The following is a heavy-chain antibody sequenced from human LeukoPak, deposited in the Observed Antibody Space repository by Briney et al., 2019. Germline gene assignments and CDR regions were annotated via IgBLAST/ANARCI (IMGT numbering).Heavy chain of an antibody. V-gene: IGHV1-18*01. CDR3: ARVEQWLARGTEDY. CDR1: GYTFTSYG. D-gene: IGHD6-19*01. Sequence: ASVKASCKASGYTFTSYGISWVRQAPGQGLEWMGWISAYNGNTNYAQKLQGRVTMTTVTSTGTAYMELRSLRSDDTAVYYCARVEQWLARGTEDYWGQGTLVTVSS. CDR2: ISAYNGNT. J-gene: IGHJ4*02.